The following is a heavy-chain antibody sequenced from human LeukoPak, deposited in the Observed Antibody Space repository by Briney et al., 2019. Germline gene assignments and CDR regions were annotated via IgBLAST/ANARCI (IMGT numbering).Heavy chain of an antibody. CDR3: ARDQGDSSSWYSVYYYYYYGMDV. V-gene: IGHV1-18*01. CDR2: ISAYNGNT. Sequence: GASVKVSCKASGYTFTIYGISWVRQAPGQGREWMGWISAYNGNTNYAQKLQGRGTMTTDTSTSTAYMELRSLRSDDTAVYYCARDQGDSSSWYSVYYYYYYGMDVWGQGTTVTVSS. CDR1: GYTFTIYG. J-gene: IGHJ6*02. D-gene: IGHD6-13*01.